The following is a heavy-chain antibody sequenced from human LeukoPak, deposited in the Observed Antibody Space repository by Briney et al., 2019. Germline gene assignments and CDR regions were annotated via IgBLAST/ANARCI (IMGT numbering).Heavy chain of an antibody. V-gene: IGHV3-30*18. J-gene: IGHJ4*02. Sequence: GRSLRLSCAASGLTFNNYGMHWVRQAPGKGLEWVAVIPYDGFNPYYADSVKGRFTISRDNSKNTLWLQMNSLRAEDTAVYYCAKVKEMYSSGSYYFDYWGQGTLVTVSS. CDR3: AKVKEMYSSGSYYFDY. D-gene: IGHD6-19*01. CDR2: IPYDGFNP. CDR1: GLTFNNYG.